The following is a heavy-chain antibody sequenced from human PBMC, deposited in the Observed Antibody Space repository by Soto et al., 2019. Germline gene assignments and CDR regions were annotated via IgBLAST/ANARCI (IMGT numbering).Heavy chain of an antibody. Sequence: PGGSLRLSCAASGFTVSSNYMSWVRQAPGKGLEWVSVIYSGGSTYYADSVKGRFTISRDNSKNTLCLQMNSLRAEDTAVYYCARFNYDILTVYFANWFDPWGQGTLVTAPQ. CDR1: GFTVSSNY. CDR3: ARFNYDILTVYFANWFDP. J-gene: IGHJ5*02. V-gene: IGHV3-53*01. CDR2: IYSGGST. D-gene: IGHD3-9*01.